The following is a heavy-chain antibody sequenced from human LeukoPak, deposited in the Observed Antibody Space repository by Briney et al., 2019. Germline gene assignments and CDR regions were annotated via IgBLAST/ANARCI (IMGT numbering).Heavy chain of an antibody. D-gene: IGHD3-16*02. CDR1: GFTFTSSA. Sequence: SVKVSCKASGFTFTSSAVQWVRQARGQRLEWIGWIVAGSGNTNYAQKFQERVTITRDMSTSTAYMELSSLRSEDTAVYYCAAENTMITFGGVIVTHGMDVWGQGTTVTVSS. CDR2: IVAGSGNT. V-gene: IGHV1-58*01. CDR3: AAENTMITFGGVIVTHGMDV. J-gene: IGHJ6*02.